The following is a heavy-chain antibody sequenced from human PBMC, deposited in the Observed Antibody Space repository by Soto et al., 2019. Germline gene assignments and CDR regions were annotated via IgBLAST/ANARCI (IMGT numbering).Heavy chain of an antibody. CDR2: INSDGRST. D-gene: IGHD5-12*01. V-gene: IGHV3-74*01. Sequence: PGGSLRLSCAASGFTLSNYWMHWVRQAPGKGLVWVSRINSDGRSTSYADSVKGRFTISRDNAKNTLYLQMNSLRAEDTALYYCARELPIDIRAGYYYSYGMDVWGQGTRVTFSS. J-gene: IGHJ6*02. CDR3: ARELPIDIRAGYYYSYGMDV. CDR1: GFTLSNYW.